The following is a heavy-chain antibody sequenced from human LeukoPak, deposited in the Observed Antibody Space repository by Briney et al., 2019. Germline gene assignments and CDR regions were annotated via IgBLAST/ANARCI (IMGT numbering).Heavy chain of an antibody. CDR3: AKRTALVTATPGAFDY. D-gene: IGHD2-15*01. J-gene: IGHJ4*02. Sequence: GGSLRLSCAASGFTFSTYAMSWVRQAPGKGLEWVSTIGGIGISTYYADSVKGRFTIYRDNSKNTLHLQMHSLRAEDTAVYYCAKRTALVTATPGAFDYWGQGTLVTVSS. CDR1: GFTFSTYA. V-gene: IGHV3-23*01. CDR2: IGGIGIST.